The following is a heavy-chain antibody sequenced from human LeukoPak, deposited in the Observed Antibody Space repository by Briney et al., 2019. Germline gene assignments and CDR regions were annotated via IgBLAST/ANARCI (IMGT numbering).Heavy chain of an antibody. CDR1: GGSISSYY. CDR2: VYATGTT. V-gene: IGHV4-4*07. J-gene: IGHJ3*02. Sequence: PSETLSLTCTVSGGSISSYYWSWIRQPAGKGLEWIGHVYATGTTNYNPSLQSRVTISVETSKNQIFLKLASVTAADTAVYYCARIFHFYDNSMLQGTAFDIWGQGAAVTVSS. CDR3: ARIFHFYDNSMLQGTAFDI. D-gene: IGHD3-22*01.